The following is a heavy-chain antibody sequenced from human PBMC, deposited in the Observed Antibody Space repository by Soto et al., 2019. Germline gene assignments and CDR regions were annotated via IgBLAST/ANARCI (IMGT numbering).Heavy chain of an antibody. J-gene: IGHJ4*02. D-gene: IGHD2-8*02. V-gene: IGHV3-30-3*01. Sequence: GGSLRLSCAASGFTFSNYAMSWVRQAPGKGLEWVAATSYDGTNKYYADSVKGRFTVSRDNSKNTLDLQMNSLRPEDTALYFCAGVAYCANSVSSYWGRGTLVTVSS. CDR2: TSYDGTNK. CDR3: AGVAYCANSVSSY. CDR1: GFTFSNYA.